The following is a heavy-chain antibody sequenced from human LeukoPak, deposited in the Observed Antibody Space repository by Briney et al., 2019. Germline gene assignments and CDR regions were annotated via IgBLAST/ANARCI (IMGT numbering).Heavy chain of an antibody. Sequence: GSLRLSCVASGFTYSHNGMHWVRQAPGKGLEWVAFIQYDGNTIFYADSVKGRFTISRDNAKNSLYLQMNSLRAEDTAVYYCARELRATDYYDSSGYLSWGQGTLVTVSS. J-gene: IGHJ4*02. CDR3: ARELRATDYYDSSGYLS. D-gene: IGHD3-22*01. CDR1: GFTYSHNG. V-gene: IGHV3-30*02. CDR2: IQYDGNTI.